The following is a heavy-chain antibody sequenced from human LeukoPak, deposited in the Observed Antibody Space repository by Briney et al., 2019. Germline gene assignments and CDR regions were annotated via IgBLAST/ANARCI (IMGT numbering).Heavy chain of an antibody. J-gene: IGHJ4*02. V-gene: IGHV4-34*01. CDR2: INHSGST. D-gene: IGHD1-14*01. CDR1: GGSFSGYY. CDR3: ASGSRYYFDY. Sequence: PSETLSLTCAVYGGSFSGYYWSWIRQPPGKGLEWIGEINHSGSTNYNPSLKSRVTISVDTSKNQFSLKLSSVTAADTAVYYCASGSRYYFDYWGQGTLVTVSS.